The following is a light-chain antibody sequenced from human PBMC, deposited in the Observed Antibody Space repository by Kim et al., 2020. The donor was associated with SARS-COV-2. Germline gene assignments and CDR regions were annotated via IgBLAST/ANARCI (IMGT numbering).Light chain of an antibody. CDR2: RNN. V-gene: IGLV1-47*01. Sequence: QSVLTQPPSASGTPGQRVTISCSGSSSNIGSNYVYWYRQLPGTAPKLLIYRNNQRPSGVPDRFSCSKSGTSASLAISGLRSEDEADYYCAAWDDSLSGRVFGGGTQLTVL. CDR1: SSNIGSNY. J-gene: IGLJ2*01. CDR3: AAWDDSLSGRV.